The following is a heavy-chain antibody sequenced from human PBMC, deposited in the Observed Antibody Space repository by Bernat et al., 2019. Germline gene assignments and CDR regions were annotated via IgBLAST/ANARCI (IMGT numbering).Heavy chain of an antibody. J-gene: IGHJ4*02. CDR1: GLTFSSHW. V-gene: IGHV3-74*01. Sequence: EVQLVESGGGLVQPGGSLRLSCAASGLTFSSHWMHWVRQAPGKGLVWVSRINSDGSSTSYADSVKGRFTSSRDNDKNTLFLQMTSLRAEDTALYYCARDQYSSTWEPFDCWGQGTLVTVSS. CDR2: INSDGSST. CDR3: ARDQYSSTWEPFDC. D-gene: IGHD6-13*01.